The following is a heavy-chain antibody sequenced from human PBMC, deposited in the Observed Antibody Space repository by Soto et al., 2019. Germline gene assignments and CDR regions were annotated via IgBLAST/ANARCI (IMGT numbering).Heavy chain of an antibody. V-gene: IGHV3-30-3*01. J-gene: IGHJ4*02. D-gene: IGHD2-8*01. Sequence: QVQLVESGGGVVQPGRSLRLSCAASGFTFSSYAMHWVRQAPGKGLEWVAVISYDGSNKYYADSVKGRFTISRDNSKKTLYLQMNSLRAEDTAVYYCASRYCTNGVCYGVDYWGQGTLVTVSS. CDR2: ISYDGSNK. CDR1: GFTFSSYA. CDR3: ASRYCTNGVCYGVDY.